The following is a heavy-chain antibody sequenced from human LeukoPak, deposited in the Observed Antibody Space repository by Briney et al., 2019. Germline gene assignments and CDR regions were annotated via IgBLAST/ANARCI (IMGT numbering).Heavy chain of an antibody. J-gene: IGHJ4*02. Sequence: GASVKVSCKASGYTFTSYGISWVRQAPGQGLEWMGWISAYNGNTNYAQKLQGRVTMTTDTSTSTAYMELRSLRSDDTAVYYCARDPLGYSSSTSCYGPPGYWGQGTLVTVSS. CDR1: GYTFTSYG. V-gene: IGHV1-18*04. CDR2: ISAYNGNT. D-gene: IGHD2-2*01. CDR3: ARDPLGYSSSTSCYGPPGY.